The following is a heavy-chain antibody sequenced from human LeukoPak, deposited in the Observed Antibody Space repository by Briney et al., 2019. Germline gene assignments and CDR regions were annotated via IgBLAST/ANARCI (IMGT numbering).Heavy chain of an antibody. D-gene: IGHD1-1*01. CDR2: ITAYNGNR. CDR1: GYTFTSYG. J-gene: IGHJ4*01. V-gene: IGHV1-18*01. Sequence: SVKVSCKASGYTFTSYGISWVRQAPGQGLGWMGWITAYNGNRLYAQRFQGRITLTTDTSTSTSYMELRSLEYDDTAIYYCARDNDKVVDHWGQGTLVTVSS. CDR3: ARDNDKVVDH.